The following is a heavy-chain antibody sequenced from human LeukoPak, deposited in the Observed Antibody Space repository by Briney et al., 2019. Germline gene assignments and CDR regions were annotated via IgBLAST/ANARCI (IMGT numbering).Heavy chain of an antibody. CDR1: GFTFSNYW. V-gene: IGHV3-30-3*01. J-gene: IGHJ3*02. Sequence: PGGSLRLSCAASGFTFSNYWMTWVRQAPGKGLEWVAVISYDGSNKYYADSVKGRFTTSRDNSKNTLYLQMNSLRAEDTAVYYCASDIVGATTYAFDIWGQGTMATVSS. CDR2: ISYDGSNK. D-gene: IGHD1-26*01. CDR3: ASDIVGATTYAFDI.